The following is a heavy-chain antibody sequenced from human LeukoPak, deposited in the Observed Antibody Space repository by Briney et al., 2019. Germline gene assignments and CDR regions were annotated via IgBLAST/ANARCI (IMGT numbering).Heavy chain of an antibody. CDR2: IYYSGST. J-gene: IGHJ4*02. D-gene: IGHD3-22*01. Sequence: SETLSLTCTASAGSISSYYWSWIRQPPGEGLEWIGYIYYSGSTNYNPSLKSRVTISVDTSTNQFSLKLSSVTAADTAVYYCARERYDSSGSFDYWGQGTLVTVSS. V-gene: IGHV4-59*01. CDR3: ARERYDSSGSFDY. CDR1: AGSISSYY.